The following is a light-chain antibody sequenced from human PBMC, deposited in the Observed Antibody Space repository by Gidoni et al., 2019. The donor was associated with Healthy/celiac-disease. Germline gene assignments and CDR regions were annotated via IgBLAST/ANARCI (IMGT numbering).Light chain of an antibody. J-gene: IGKJ5*01. Sequence: EIVLTQSPATLSLSTGERATISCRASQSVSSYLAWYQQKTGQAPRLLIYDASNRATGIPARFSGSGSGTDFTLTISSLEPEDFAVYYCQQRSNWPPITFGQGTRLEIK. CDR2: DAS. CDR1: QSVSSY. CDR3: QQRSNWPPIT. V-gene: IGKV3-11*01.